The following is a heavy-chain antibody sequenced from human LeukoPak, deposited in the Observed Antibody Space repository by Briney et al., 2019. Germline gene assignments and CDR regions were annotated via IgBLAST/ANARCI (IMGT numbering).Heavy chain of an antibody. J-gene: IGHJ5*02. V-gene: IGHV1-46*01. D-gene: IGHD3-22*01. CDR1: GYTFTSYY. Sequence: ASVKVSCKASGYTFTSYYMHWVRQAPGQGLEWMGIINPSGGSTNYAQKFQGRVTMTRETSTSTVYMELSSLRSEDTAVYYCARNISQDYYDSSGYCFDPWGQGTLVTVSS. CDR3: ARNISQDYYDSSGYCFDP. CDR2: INPSGGST.